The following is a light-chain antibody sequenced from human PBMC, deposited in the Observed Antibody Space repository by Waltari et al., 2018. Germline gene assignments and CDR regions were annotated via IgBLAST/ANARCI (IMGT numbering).Light chain of an antibody. CDR1: RSNIGSNS. CDR3: AAWDASLNGWV. J-gene: IGLJ3*02. CDR2: SNN. Sequence: QSVLTQPPSASGTPGQRVAISCSGTRSNIGSNSVHWYQQLPGTAPKLLTHSNNRRPAGVPDRFSGSKSGTSASLAISGLQSEDEAHYYCAAWDASLNGWVFGGGTKLTV. V-gene: IGLV1-44*01.